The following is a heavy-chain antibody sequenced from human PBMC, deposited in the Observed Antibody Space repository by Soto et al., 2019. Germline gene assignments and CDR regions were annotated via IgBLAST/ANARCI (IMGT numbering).Heavy chain of an antibody. CDR3: AHIVVAGLGYYFDY. CDR2: IYWDDDK. D-gene: IGHD6-19*01. CDR1: GFSLSSTSMA. V-gene: IGHV2-5*02. Sequence: QITLKESGPTLVKPTQTLTLTCTFSGFSLSSTSMAVGWIRQPPGKALEWLALIYWDDDKRYSPFLKSMLTITKDTSKNQVVLTMSNMDPVDTARYYCAHIVVAGLGYYFDYWGQGTLVTVSS. J-gene: IGHJ4*02.